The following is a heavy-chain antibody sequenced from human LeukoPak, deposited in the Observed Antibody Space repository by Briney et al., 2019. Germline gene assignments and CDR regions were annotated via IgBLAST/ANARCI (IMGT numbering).Heavy chain of an antibody. CDR1: GYTFTSYD. CDR3: ARAAVAGSTVFPHNY. CDR2: MNPNSGNT. D-gene: IGHD6-19*01. Sequence: ASVNVSCKASGYTFTSYDINWVRQATGQGLEWMGWMNPNSGNTGYAQKFQGRVTITADESTSTAYMELSSLRSEDTAVYYCARAAVAGSTVFPHNYWGQGTLVTVSS. J-gene: IGHJ4*02. V-gene: IGHV1-8*01.